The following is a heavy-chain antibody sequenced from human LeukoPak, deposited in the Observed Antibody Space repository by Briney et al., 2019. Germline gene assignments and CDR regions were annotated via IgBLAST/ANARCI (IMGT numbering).Heavy chain of an antibody. Sequence: GGSLRLSCAASGFTVSSNYMSWVRQAPGKGLEWVSVIYDGGSTYYADSVEGRFTISRDNSKNTLYLQMNSLRAEDTAVYYCARDSGSYHGAFDIWGQGTMVTVSS. CDR2: IYDGGST. CDR1: GFTVSSNY. V-gene: IGHV3-53*01. D-gene: IGHD1-26*01. J-gene: IGHJ3*02. CDR3: ARDSGSYHGAFDI.